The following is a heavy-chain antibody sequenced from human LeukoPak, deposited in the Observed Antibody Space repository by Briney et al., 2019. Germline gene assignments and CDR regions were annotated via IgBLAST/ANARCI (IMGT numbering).Heavy chain of an antibody. V-gene: IGHV3-33*01. D-gene: IGHD2-15*01. Sequence: QPGGSLRLSCAASGFTFSSYGMHWVRQAPGKGLEWVAVIWYDGSNKYYADSVKGRFTISRDNSKNTLYLQMNSLRAEDTAVYYCARHELGVCDGGGCPYYFDYWGQGTLVTVSS. CDR3: ARHELGVCDGGGCPYYFDY. CDR1: GFTFSSYG. CDR2: IWYDGSNK. J-gene: IGHJ4*02.